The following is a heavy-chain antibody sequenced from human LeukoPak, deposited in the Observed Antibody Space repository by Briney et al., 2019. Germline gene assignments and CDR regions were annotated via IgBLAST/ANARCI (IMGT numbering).Heavy chain of an antibody. CDR1: GGSLSGYY. CDR3: ARGSNYYDSSGSFDY. D-gene: IGHD3-22*01. J-gene: IGHJ4*02. Sequence: SETLSLTCAVYGGSLSGYYWSWIRQPPGKGLEWIGEINHSGSTNYNPSLKSRVTISVDTSKNQFSLKLSSVTAADTAVYYCARGSNYYDSSGSFDYWGQGTLVTVSS. V-gene: IGHV4-34*01. CDR2: INHSGST.